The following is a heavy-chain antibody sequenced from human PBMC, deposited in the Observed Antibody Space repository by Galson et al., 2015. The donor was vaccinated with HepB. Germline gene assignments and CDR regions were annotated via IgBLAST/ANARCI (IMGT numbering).Heavy chain of an antibody. D-gene: IGHD2-21*02. CDR1: GFTFSSYG. J-gene: IGHJ5*02. V-gene: IGHV3-33*01. CDR2: IWYDGSNK. Sequence: SLRLSCAASGFTFSSYGMHWVRQAPGKGLEWVAVIWYDGSNKYYADSVKGRFTISRDNSKNTLYLQMNSLRAEDTAVYYCARVHAYCGGDCYPNSWGQGTLVTVSS. CDR3: ARVHAYCGGDCYPNS.